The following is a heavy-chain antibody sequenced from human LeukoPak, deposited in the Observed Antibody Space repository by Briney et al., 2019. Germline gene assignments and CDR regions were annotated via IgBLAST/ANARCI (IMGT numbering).Heavy chain of an antibody. Sequence: GRSLRLSCAASGFTFDDYAMHWVRQAPGKGLEWVSGISWNSGSIGYADSVKGRFTISRDNAKNSLYLQMNSLRAEDTALYYCAKDMSSSWTLPLDYWGQGTLVTVSS. CDR3: AKDMSSSWTLPLDY. CDR2: ISWNSGSI. J-gene: IGHJ4*02. CDR1: GFTFDDYA. D-gene: IGHD6-13*01. V-gene: IGHV3-9*01.